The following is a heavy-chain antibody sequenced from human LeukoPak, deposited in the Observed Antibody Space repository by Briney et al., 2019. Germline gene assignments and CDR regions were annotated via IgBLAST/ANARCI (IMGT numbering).Heavy chain of an antibody. J-gene: IGHJ4*02. CDR2: INHSGSA. CDR1: GGSFSGYY. D-gene: IGHD4-11*01. CDR3: ARGQGTVTTH. V-gene: IGHV4-34*01. Sequence: SEALSLTCAVSGGSFSGYYWTWIRQPPGKGLEWIGEINHSGSANYNPSLMSRVTISLDTSKNHFSLNLSSVTAADTAVYYCARGQGTVTTHWGQGTLVTVSS.